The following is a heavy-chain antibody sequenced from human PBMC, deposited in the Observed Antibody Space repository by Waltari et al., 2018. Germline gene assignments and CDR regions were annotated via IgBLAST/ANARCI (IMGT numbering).Heavy chain of an antibody. J-gene: IGHJ5*02. CDR3: AKKVDGRNWFDP. CDR2: IYYKGNT. CDR1: GFSNSSTNW. V-gene: IGHV4-28*07. Sequence: QAQLQESGPGLVKPSDTLSLTCAVLGFSNSSTNWWVWIRQPPGKGLEWIGYIYYKGNTYYNPSLKSRVTMSVDTSKNQFSLKLASVTAVDTAMYYCAKKVDGRNWFDPWGQGTLVIVSS. D-gene: IGHD1-26*01.